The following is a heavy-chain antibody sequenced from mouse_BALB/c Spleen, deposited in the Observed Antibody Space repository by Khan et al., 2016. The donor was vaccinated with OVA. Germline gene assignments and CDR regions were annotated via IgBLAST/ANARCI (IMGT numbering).Heavy chain of an antibody. CDR2: ISGDSTTI. D-gene: IGHD1-1*01. J-gene: IGHJ2*01. CDR1: GFTFSSYG. V-gene: IGHV5-17*02. CDR3: ATSYFYGYYFDY. Sequence: EVELVESGGGLVQPGGSRKLSCAASGFTFSSYGVHWVRQAPERGPEWVAYISGDSTTIYYADTVKGRFTISRDNPKNTLFLQMTSLMSEDTAKYYCATSYFYGYYFDYWGPGTTLTVSS.